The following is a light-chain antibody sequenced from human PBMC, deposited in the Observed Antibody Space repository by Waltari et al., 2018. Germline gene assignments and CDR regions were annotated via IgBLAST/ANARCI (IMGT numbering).Light chain of an antibody. CDR1: QSVSSN. Sequence: EIVMTQSPATLSVSPGERATLSCRASQSVSSNLAWYQQKPGQAPRLLVYGASTRATGIPARFSGSESGTDFTLTITNLQSEDFAVYYCQQYNNWPLTFGGGTKVEIK. V-gene: IGKV3-15*01. CDR2: GAS. CDR3: QQYNNWPLT. J-gene: IGKJ4*01.